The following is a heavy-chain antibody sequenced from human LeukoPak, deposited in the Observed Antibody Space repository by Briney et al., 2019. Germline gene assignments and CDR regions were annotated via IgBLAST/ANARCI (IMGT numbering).Heavy chain of an antibody. Sequence: ASVKVSCKASGGTFSSYAISWVRQAPGQGLEWMGRIIPILGIANYAQKFQGRVTITADKSTSTAYMELSSLRSEDTAVYYCARSEGTIAVAEGNWFDPWGQGTLVTVSS. CDR2: IIPILGIA. CDR3: ARSEGTIAVAEGNWFDP. D-gene: IGHD6-19*01. J-gene: IGHJ5*02. V-gene: IGHV1-69*04. CDR1: GGTFSSYA.